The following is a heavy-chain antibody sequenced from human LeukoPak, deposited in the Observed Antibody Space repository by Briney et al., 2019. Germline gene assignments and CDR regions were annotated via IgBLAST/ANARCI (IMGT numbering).Heavy chain of an antibody. CDR3: ARGKGHCSGGSCPLFYYYYYYMDV. CDR2: INHSGST. J-gene: IGHJ6*03. Sequence: SETLSLTCTVFGYSINNGYYWSWIRQPPGKGLEWIGEINHSGSTNYNPSLKSRVTISVDTSKNQFSLKLSSVIAADTAVYYCARGKGHCSGGSCPLFYYYYYYMDVWGKGTTVTVSS. V-gene: IGHV4-34*01. CDR1: GYSINNGYY. D-gene: IGHD2-15*01.